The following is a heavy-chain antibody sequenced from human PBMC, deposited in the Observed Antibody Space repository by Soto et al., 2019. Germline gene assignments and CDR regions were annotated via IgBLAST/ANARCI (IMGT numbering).Heavy chain of an antibody. V-gene: IGHV1-69*06. Sequence: QVQLVQSGAEVKKPGSSVKVSCKTSGGLFSVFSFNWVRQAPGQGLEWMGGVLPITGSTDYAQKFQGRLTNPAEKPNGKNFMELGRLTLGHTAHFFCATIRGPGGPPRIEEGGQGTLISVSS. CDR3: ATIRGPGGPPRIEE. CDR2: VLPITGST. CDR1: GGLFSVFS. J-gene: IGHJ4*01. D-gene: IGHD2-15*01.